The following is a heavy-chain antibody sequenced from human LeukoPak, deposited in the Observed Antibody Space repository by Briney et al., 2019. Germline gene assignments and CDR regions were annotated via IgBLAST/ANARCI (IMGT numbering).Heavy chain of an antibody. V-gene: IGHV4-59*08. CDR1: GGSISSYY. J-gene: IGHJ6*02. CDR3: ARGPLGMDV. CDR2: IYYSGST. Sequence: SETLSLTCTVSGGSISSYYWSRIRQPPGKGLEWIGYIYYSGSTNYNPSLKSRVTISVDTSKNQFSLKLSSVTAADTAVYYCARGPLGMDVWGQGTTVTVSS.